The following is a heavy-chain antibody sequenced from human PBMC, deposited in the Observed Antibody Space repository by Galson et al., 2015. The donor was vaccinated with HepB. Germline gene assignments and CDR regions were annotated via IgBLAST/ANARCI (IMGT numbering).Heavy chain of an antibody. CDR1: GFTFSSSA. CDR3: AKVDIPGDSNYDLIGMDV. J-gene: IGHJ6*02. Sequence: SLRLACAASGFTFSSSAMSWVRQAPGKGLEWVSALSGSGGSTYYADSVKGRFTISRDNSKNTLYLQMNSLRAEDTAVYYYAKVDIPGDSNYDLIGMDVWGQGTTVTVSS. D-gene: IGHD4-11*01. V-gene: IGHV3-23*01. CDR2: LSGSGGST.